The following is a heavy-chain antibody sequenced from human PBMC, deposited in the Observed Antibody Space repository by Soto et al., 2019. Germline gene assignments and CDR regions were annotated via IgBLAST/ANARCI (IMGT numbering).Heavy chain of an antibody. Sequence: QVQLVQSGAEMKKPGSSVKVSCKASGGTFSSYAFSWVRQAPGQGLEWMGGVIPLLGTANYAQKFQGRVTIIADESASTAYMELTSLTSEDTAVYFWARDRSKKLGFDYWGQGTLVTVSS. D-gene: IGHD3-16*01. CDR1: GGTFSSYA. CDR2: VIPLLGTA. V-gene: IGHV1-69*01. CDR3: ARDRSKKLGFDY. J-gene: IGHJ4*02.